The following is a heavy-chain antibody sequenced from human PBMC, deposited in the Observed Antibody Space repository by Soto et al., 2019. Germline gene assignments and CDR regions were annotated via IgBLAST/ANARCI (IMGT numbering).Heavy chain of an antibody. CDR3: VRVVAIPGYPDN. J-gene: IGHJ4*02. D-gene: IGHD5-12*01. CDR1: GGTFSSYA. CDR2: IVPIVDTS. V-gene: IGHV1-69*12. Sequence: QVQLVQSGAEVRQPASSVKVSCKTSGGTFSSYAISWVRQAPGQGLEWRGGIVPIVDTSTYAQKFQGRVTITADESTSTVSMELSSLRSDDTAVYYCVRVVAIPGYPDNWGQGTLVTVSS.